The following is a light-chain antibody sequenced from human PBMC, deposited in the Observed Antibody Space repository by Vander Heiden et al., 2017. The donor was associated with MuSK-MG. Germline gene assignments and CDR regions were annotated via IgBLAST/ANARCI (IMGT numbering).Light chain of an antibody. CDR2: ANS. CDR3: QSYDSSLSAL. J-gene: IGLJ2*01. CDR1: SSNIGAGYD. V-gene: IGLV1-40*01. Sequence: QSVLTQPPSVSGAPGPRVTISCTGSSSNIGAGYDVHWYQQLPGTAPKLLIYANSNRPSGVPDRFSGSKSGTSASLAITGLQAEDEAYYYCQSYDSSLSALFGGGTKLTVL.